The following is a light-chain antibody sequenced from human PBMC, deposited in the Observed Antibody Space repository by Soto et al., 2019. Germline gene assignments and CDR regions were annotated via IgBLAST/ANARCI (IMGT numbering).Light chain of an antibody. Sequence: EIELTQSPGTLSLSPGERATLSCRASQSVSSSYLAWYQQKPGQAPMPLIYGASSRDIGIPDRFSGSGSGTDFTLTISRLEPEDFAVYYCQQYGSAPWTFGQGTKVEIK. CDR1: QSVSSSY. V-gene: IGKV3-20*01. CDR3: QQYGSAPWT. J-gene: IGKJ1*01. CDR2: GAS.